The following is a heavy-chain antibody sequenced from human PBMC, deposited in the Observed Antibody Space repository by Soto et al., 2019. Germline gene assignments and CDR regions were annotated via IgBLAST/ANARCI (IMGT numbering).Heavy chain of an antibody. J-gene: IGHJ1*01. CDR3: ARGGYGDSHAEYFQH. V-gene: IGHV3-74*01. D-gene: IGHD4-17*01. CDR2: IDTDGSRT. CDR1: GFTLSSYW. Sequence: EVHLVESGGASVQPGGSLRLSCAASGFTLSSYWVDWVRQAPGKGLVWVSRIDTDGSRTYYTDSVKGRFTISRDNARNTVYLQMNSLRAEDTAVYYCARGGYGDSHAEYFQHWGQGTLVTVSS.